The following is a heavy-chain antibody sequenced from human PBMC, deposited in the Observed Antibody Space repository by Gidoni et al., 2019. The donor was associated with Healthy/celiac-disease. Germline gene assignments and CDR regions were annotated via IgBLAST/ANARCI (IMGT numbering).Heavy chain of an antibody. Sequence: QLQLQESGPGLVKPSETLSLTCTVSGGSISSSSYYWGWIRQPPGKGLEWIGSIYHSGSTYYNPSLKSRVTISVDTSKNQFSLKLSSVTAADTAVYYCARTWRNNWFDPWGQGTLVTVSS. J-gene: IGHJ5*02. CDR2: IYHSGST. V-gene: IGHV4-39*01. D-gene: IGHD1-1*01. CDR3: ARTWRNNWFDP. CDR1: GGSISSSSYY.